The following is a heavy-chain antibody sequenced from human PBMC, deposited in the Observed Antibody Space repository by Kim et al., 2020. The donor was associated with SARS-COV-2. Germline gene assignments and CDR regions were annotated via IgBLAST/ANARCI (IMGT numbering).Heavy chain of an antibody. D-gene: IGHD3-3*01. CDR2: IDTSGGNT. CDR1: GFTFSNYA. CDR3: AKDRDFWSGYYHGLDV. J-gene: IGHJ6*01. Sequence: GGSLRLSCEASGFTFSNYAMTWVRQAPGKGLEWVSGIDTSGGNTFYAEDVKGRFAISRDNSRNTLNLQMNSLRAEDTAIYYFAKDRDFWSGYYHGLDVWG. V-gene: IGHV3-23*01.